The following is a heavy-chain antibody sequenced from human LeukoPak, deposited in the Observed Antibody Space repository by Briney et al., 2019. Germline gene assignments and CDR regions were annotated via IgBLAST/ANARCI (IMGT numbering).Heavy chain of an antibody. V-gene: IGHV4-59*08. CDR3: AGHHPRNTVDF. CDR1: GGSIGSYY. J-gene: IGHJ4*02. CDR2: ISDIGSI. Sequence: SETLPLTCTVSGGSIGSYYWSWIRQPPGKGLEWTAYISDIGSINYNPSLKSRVTISLDTSKNQFSLKLSSVTAADTAVYYCAGHHPRNTVDFWGQGTLVTVSS. D-gene: IGHD2/OR15-2a*01.